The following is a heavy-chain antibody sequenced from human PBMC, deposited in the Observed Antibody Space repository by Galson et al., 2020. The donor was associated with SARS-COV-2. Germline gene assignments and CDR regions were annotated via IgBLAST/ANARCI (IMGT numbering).Heavy chain of an antibody. CDR3: ARGNPAGFTAMRPGLSWFGP. J-gene: IGHJ5*02. V-gene: IGHV1-18*01. CDR1: GYTFTTYG. D-gene: IGHD3-10*01. Sequence: ASVKVSCKASGYTFTTYGITWVRQAPGQGLEWMGWISPYNDDTKYAQKFQGRVTMTTDTSTSTAYMELRRLRSADTAVYYCARGNPAGFTAMRPGLSWFGPWGQGALVTVSS. CDR2: ISPYNDDT.